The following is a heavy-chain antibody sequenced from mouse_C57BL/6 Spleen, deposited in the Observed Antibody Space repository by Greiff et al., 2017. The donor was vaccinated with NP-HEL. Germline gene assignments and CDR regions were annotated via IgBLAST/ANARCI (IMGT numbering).Heavy chain of an antibody. J-gene: IGHJ1*03. Sequence: EVQLVESGAELVRPGASVKLSCTASGFNIKDDYMHWVKQRPEQGLEWIGWIDPENGDTEYASKFPGKATITADTSSNTAYLQLSSLTSEDTAVYYCTTGFITTVVATRYFDVWGTGTTVTVSS. CDR1: GFNIKDDY. D-gene: IGHD1-1*01. V-gene: IGHV14-4*01. CDR2: IDPENGDT. CDR3: TTGFITTVVATRYFDV.